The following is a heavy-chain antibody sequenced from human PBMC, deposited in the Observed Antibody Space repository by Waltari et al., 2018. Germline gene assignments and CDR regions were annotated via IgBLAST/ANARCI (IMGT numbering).Heavy chain of an antibody. V-gene: IGHV1-69*01. CDR1: GGTFITFA. D-gene: IGHD3-10*01. J-gene: IGHJ4*02. CDR3: AVWFGDNRDYYFDY. Sequence: QVQLVQSGAEVKKPGSSAKVSCKASGGTFITFAISWVRQAPGQGLEWMGGIIPLFGTANYEQKFQGRVTITADESTSTAYMELSSLRSDDTAVYFCAVWFGDNRDYYFDYWGQGTLVTVSS. CDR2: IIPLFGTA.